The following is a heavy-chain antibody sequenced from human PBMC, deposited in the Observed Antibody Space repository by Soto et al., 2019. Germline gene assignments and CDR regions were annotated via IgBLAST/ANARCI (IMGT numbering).Heavy chain of an antibody. D-gene: IGHD2-8*01. J-gene: IGHJ5*01. CDR2: ITRSGTI. CDR1: GFTFSNFG. CDR3: ARDNEGADS. V-gene: IGHV3-48*02. Sequence: EVQLVDSGGGLVQPGGSLRLSCAASGFTFSNFGMNWVRQAPGKGLEWISFITRSGTIYYADSVRGRFTISRDNAKNSLYLQMNSLRDEDTAVYYCARDNEGADSWGQGTLVTVSS.